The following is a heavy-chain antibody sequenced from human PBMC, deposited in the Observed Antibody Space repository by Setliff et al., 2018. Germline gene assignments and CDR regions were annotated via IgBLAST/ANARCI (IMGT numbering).Heavy chain of an antibody. CDR2: ISYDGSNK. D-gene: IGHD4-17*01. V-gene: IGHV3-30*01. Sequence: GESLKISCADSGFTFSTYAMHWVRQAPGKGLEWVAFISYDGSNKYYADSVKGRFTISRDNSKNTLYLQMNSLRVEDTAVYYCAKDHGDIDFWYFDLWGRGTLVTRLL. CDR3: AKDHGDIDFWYFDL. CDR1: GFTFSTYA. J-gene: IGHJ2*01.